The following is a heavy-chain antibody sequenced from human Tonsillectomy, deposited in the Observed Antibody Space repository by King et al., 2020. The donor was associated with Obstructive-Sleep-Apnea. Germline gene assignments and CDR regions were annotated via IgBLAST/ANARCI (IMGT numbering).Heavy chain of an antibody. J-gene: IGHJ5*02. V-gene: IGHV3-30*02. Sequence: VQLVESGGGVVQPGGSLRLSCAASGLTFSNYGVHRVRQAPDMGLEWRAVTGHAGTVEFFADSVKGRFTISRANSKKTVALQVNSLRFEDTALYFCARGQMSWATGFRWLDPWGQGTLVIVSS. D-gene: IGHD1-26*01. CDR1: GLTFSNYG. CDR2: TGHAGTVE. CDR3: ARGQMSWATGFRWLDP.